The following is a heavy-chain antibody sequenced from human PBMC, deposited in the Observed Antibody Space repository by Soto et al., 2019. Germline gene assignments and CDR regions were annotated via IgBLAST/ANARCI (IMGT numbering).Heavy chain of an antibody. D-gene: IGHD1-26*01. V-gene: IGHV1-2*02. Sequence: QVQLVQSGAEVKKVGASVKVSCKTPGYTFSAYYVHWARLAPGRGFQWLGWINPSNEITTFSEFFQGRVTMTRDTSTNTVHMELNRLTSDDTAVYYCMRGGWGDSPIDYWGQGTQVTVSS. CDR2: INPSNEIT. CDR3: MRGGWGDSPIDY. CDR1: GYTFSAYY. J-gene: IGHJ4*02.